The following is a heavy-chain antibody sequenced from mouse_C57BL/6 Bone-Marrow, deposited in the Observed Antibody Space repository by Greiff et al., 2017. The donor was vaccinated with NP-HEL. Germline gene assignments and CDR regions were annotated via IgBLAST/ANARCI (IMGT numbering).Heavy chain of an antibody. Sequence: VQLQQPGAELVRPGTSVKLSCKASGYTFTSYWMHWVKQRPGQGLEWIGVIDPSDSYTNYNQKFKGKATLTVDTSSSTAYMQLSSLTSEDSAVYYCAGRGYYGSSYEDYAMDYWGQGTSVTVSS. CDR2: IDPSDSYT. V-gene: IGHV1-59*01. CDR1: GYTFTSYW. J-gene: IGHJ4*01. CDR3: AGRGYYGSSYEDYAMDY. D-gene: IGHD1-1*01.